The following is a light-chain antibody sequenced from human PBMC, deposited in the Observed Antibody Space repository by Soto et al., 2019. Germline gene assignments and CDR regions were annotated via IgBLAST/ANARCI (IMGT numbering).Light chain of an antibody. V-gene: IGLV1-47*02. CDR2: SND. CDR3: VSWDNSLRGRV. CDR1: HSNSGSNY. Sequence: QSVLTQPPSASGTPGQRVTISCSGSHSNSGSNYVYWYQQLPGTAPKLLIYSNDQWPSGVPDRFSGSKSGATASLAISGLRSDDEADYYCVSWDNSLRGRVFGGGTKLTVL. J-gene: IGLJ3*02.